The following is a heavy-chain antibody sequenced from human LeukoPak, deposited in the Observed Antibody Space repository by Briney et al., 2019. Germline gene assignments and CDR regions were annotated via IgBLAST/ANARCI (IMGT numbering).Heavy chain of an antibody. D-gene: IGHD3-3*01. CDR2: IGRDAKTK. CDR3: AKDGEWTFDI. V-gene: IGHV3-30*02. Sequence: GGSLRLSCAASGFTFTISGMHWVRQAPGEGLEWVAFIGRDAKTKYYAESVKGRFTISGDSSYNTAFLQMNTLRPRDTAIYYCAKDGEWTFDIWGQGTLVTVSS. CDR1: GFTFTISG. J-gene: IGHJ3*02.